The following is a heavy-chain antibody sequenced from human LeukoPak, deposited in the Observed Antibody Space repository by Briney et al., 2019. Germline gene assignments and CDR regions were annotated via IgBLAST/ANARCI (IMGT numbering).Heavy chain of an antibody. CDR2: INPSGGST. CDR3: ARRYGVYVDY. CDR1: GGTFSSYA. D-gene: IGHD4-17*01. V-gene: IGHV1-46*01. J-gene: IGHJ4*02. Sequence: ASVKVSCKASGGTFSSYAISWVRQAPGQGLEWMGIINPSGGSTSYAQKFQGRVTMTRDTSTSTVYMELSSLRSEDTAVYYCARRYGVYVDYWGQGTLVTVSS.